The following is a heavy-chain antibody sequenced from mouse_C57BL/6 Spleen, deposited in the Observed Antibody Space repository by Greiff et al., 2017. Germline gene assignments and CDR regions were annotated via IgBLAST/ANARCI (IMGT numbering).Heavy chain of an antibody. CDR2: INPNNGGT. D-gene: IGHD1-1*01. J-gene: IGHJ3*01. Sequence: VQLQQSGPELVKPGASVKMSCKASGYTFTDYNMHWVKQSHGKSLEWIGYINPNNGGTSYNQKFKGKATLTVNKSSSTAYMELRSLTSEDSAVYYCARSYYGSSPWFAYWGQGTLVTVSA. CDR1: GYTFTDYN. CDR3: ARSYYGSSPWFAY. V-gene: IGHV1-22*01.